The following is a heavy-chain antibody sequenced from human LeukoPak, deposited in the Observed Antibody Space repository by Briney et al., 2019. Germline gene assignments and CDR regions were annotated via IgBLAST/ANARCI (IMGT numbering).Heavy chain of an antibody. J-gene: IGHJ6*03. V-gene: IGHV4-34*01. CDR1: GGSFSGYY. CDR2: INHSGST. CDR3: ARRGRVASYYYYYMDV. D-gene: IGHD3-10*01. Sequence: SETLSLTCAVYGGSFSGYYWSWIRQPPGKGLEWIGEINHSGSTNYNSSLKSRVTISVDTSKNQFSLKLSSVTAADTAVYYCARRGRVASYYYYYMDVWGKGTTVTVSS.